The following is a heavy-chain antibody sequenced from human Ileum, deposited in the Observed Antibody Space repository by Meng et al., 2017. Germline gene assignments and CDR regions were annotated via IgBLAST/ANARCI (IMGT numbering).Heavy chain of an antibody. J-gene: IGHJ4*02. V-gene: IGHV4-4*02. CDR1: GTW. CDR3: ATSGDNSGFYLGY. CDR2: IFQSGRT. D-gene: IGHD3-22*01. Sequence: QGPLQESGPRLVKPSGTLSLTCAVSGTWWSWVRQPPGKGLEWIGEIFQSGRTNYNPSLKSRVTISIDKSKSQISLQLSAVTAADTAVYSCATSGDNSGFYLGYWGPGILVTVSS.